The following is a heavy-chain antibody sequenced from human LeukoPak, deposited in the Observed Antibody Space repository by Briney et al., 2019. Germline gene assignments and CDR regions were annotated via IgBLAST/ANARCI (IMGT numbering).Heavy chain of an antibody. D-gene: IGHD4-17*01. CDR3: ASGLMTTLDC. J-gene: IGHJ4*02. CDR1: GGSFSGYY. V-gene: IGHV4-34*01. Sequence: PSETLSLTCAVYGGSFSGYYWSWIRQPPGKGLEWIGEINHSGSTNYNPSLKSRVTISVDTSKNQFSLKLSSVTAADTAVYYCASGLMTTLDCWGQGTLVTVSS. CDR2: INHSGST.